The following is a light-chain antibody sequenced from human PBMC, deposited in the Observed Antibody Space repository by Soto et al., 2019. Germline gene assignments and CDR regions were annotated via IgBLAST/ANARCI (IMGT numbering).Light chain of an antibody. J-gene: IGLJ3*02. V-gene: IGLV2-14*01. Sequence: QSALTQPASVSGSPGQSITISCTGTSSDVGGYDFVSWYQHHPGKAPRLIIYQVTNRPSGVSDLFSGSKSGNTAYLTIYGLQAEDEADYYCSSFTSTTDRVFGGGTKLTVL. CDR2: QVT. CDR1: SSDVGGYDF. CDR3: SSFTSTTDRV.